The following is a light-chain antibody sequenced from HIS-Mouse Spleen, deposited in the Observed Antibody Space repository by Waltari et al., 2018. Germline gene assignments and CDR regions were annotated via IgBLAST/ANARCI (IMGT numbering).Light chain of an antibody. V-gene: IGLV2-23*01. J-gene: IGLJ3*02. CDR2: EGS. Sequence: QSALTQPASVSGSPGQSITISCPGTSRHVGSYNLLSWYQQHPGKAPKLMIYEGSKRPSGVSNRFSGSKSGNTASLTISGLQAEDEADYYCCSYAGSSTWVFGGGTKLTVL. CDR3: CSYAGSSTWV. CDR1: SRHVGSYNL.